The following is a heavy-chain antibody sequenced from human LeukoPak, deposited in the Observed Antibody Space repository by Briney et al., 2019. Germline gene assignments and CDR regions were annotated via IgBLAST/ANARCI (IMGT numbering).Heavy chain of an antibody. J-gene: IGHJ4*02. V-gene: IGHV3-7*01. D-gene: IGHD2-15*01. CDR3: ARDVNVGPEDY. CDR2: IRQDGSEK. CDR1: GFTFSSYW. Sequence: GGSLRLSCAASGFTFSSYWMSWVRQAPGKGLEWVANIRQDGSEKYYVDSVKGRFTISRDNAKNLLYLQMNSLRAEDTAVYFCARDVNVGPEDYWGQGTLVTVSS.